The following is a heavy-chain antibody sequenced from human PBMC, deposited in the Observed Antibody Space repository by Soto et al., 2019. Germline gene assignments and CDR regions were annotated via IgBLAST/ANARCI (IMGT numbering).Heavy chain of an antibody. CDR1: GFTFSSYG. CDR2: ISYDGSNK. CDR3: ATGDSSSPSPFDY. Sequence: QVQLVESGGGVVQPGRSLRLSCAASGFTFSSYGMHWVRQAPGKRLEWVAVISYDGSNKYYADSVKGRFTISRDNSKNTLYLQMNSLRAEDTAVYYCATGDSSSPSPFDYWGQGTLVTVSS. D-gene: IGHD6-6*01. V-gene: IGHV3-30*03. J-gene: IGHJ4*02.